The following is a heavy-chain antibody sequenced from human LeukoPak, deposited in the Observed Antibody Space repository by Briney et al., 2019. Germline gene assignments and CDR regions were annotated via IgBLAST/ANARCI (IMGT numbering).Heavy chain of an antibody. CDR2: IYHSGTT. J-gene: IGHJ4*02. D-gene: IGHD3-3*01. Sequence: PSETLSLTCAVSGDSISSSHWWSWVRQPPGKGLEWIGEIYHSGTTNYNPSLKSRVTISIDKSKKELSLKLRSVTAADTAVYYCARGLASGYPPIPFDYWGQGTQVTVSS. V-gene: IGHV4-4*02. CDR1: GDSISSSHW. CDR3: ARGLASGYPPIPFDY.